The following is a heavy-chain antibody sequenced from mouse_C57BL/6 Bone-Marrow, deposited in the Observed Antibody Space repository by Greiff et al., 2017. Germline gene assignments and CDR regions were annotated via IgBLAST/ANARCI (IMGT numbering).Heavy chain of an antibody. CDR3: ARGIYFDV. J-gene: IGHJ1*03. Sequence: VQLVESGPELVKPGASVKLSCKASGYTFTSYDINWVKQRPGQGLEWIGWIYPRDGSTKYNEKFKGKATLTVDTSSSTAYMELHSLTSEDSAVYFCARGIYFDVWGTGTTVTVSS. CDR1: GYTFTSYD. CDR2: IYPRDGST. V-gene: IGHV1-85*01.